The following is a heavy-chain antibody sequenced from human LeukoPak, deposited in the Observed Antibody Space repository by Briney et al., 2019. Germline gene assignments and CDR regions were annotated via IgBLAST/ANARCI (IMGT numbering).Heavy chain of an antibody. Sequence: GGSLRLSCAASAFTFRTYAMHWVRQAPGKGLEWVAVISYDGSNKYYADSVKGRFTISRDNSKNSLYLQMNSLRDEDTAVYYCASSGSYRFDYWGQGTLVTVSS. CDR1: AFTFRTYA. CDR2: ISYDGSNK. V-gene: IGHV3-30-3*01. J-gene: IGHJ4*02. CDR3: ASSGSYRFDY. D-gene: IGHD1-26*01.